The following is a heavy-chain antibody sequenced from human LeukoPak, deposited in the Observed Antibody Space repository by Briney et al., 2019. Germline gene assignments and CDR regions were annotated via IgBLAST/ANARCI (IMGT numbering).Heavy chain of an antibody. CDR2: ITLSGGST. J-gene: IGHJ6*03. CDR1: GFTFSYYD. Sequence: PEGSLRLSCAASGFTFSYYDMGWVRQAPGKGLEWVASITLSGGSTFYADSVKGRFTISRDNSKNTLYLQMNSLSAEDTAVYYCAKRGNPAVGHHYLDVWGKGTTVSVSS. V-gene: IGHV3-23*01. D-gene: IGHD2-2*01. CDR3: AKRGNPAVGHHYLDV.